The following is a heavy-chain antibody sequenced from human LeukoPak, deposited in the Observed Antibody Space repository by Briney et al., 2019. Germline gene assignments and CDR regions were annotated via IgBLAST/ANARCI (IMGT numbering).Heavy chain of an antibody. CDR1: GVSVSSGSYH. V-gene: IGHV4-61*09. Sequence: SGTLSLSCTVSGVSVSSGSYHWGWMTPPPGKGLEWIAHVVTSGRANYTPSLRSRVTMSLYTSKHQFSLTLTSVPAPDTGVYYCARPRMYCSGENCYFEEFHYYYMDVWGKGTTVSVSS. CDR3: ARPRMYCSGENCYFEEFHYYYMDV. J-gene: IGHJ6*03. D-gene: IGHD2-15*01. CDR2: VVTSGRA.